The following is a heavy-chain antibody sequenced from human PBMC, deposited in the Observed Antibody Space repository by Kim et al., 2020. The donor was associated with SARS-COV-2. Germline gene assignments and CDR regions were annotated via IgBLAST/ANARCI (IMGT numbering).Heavy chain of an antibody. D-gene: IGHD3-10*01. J-gene: IGHJ6*02. CDR3: AREMEYTSYYNRDYYGSGSQQSLNLGYYYGMDV. V-gene: IGHV3-7*03. Sequence: GGSLRLSCAASGFTFSSYWMSWVRQAPGKGLEWVANIKQDGSEKYYVDSVKGRFTISRDNAKNALYLQMNSLRAEDTAVYYCAREMEYTSYYNRDYYGSGSQQSLNLGYYYGMDVWGQGTTVTVSS. CDR2: IKQDGSEK. CDR1: GFTFSSYW.